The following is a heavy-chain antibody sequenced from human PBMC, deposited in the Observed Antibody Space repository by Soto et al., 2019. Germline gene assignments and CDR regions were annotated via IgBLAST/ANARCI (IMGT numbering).Heavy chain of an antibody. V-gene: IGHV1-69*08. CDR3: ARDRSLEGFGELLWVPFDY. Sequence: QVQLVQSGAEVKKPGSSVKVSCKASGGTFSSYTISWVRQAPGQGLEWMGRIIPILGIANYAQKFQGRVTITGDKTTSTAYMELSSLRSEDTAVYYCARDRSLEGFGELLWVPFDYWGQGTLVTVSS. J-gene: IGHJ4*02. CDR2: IIPILGIA. CDR1: GGTFSSYT. D-gene: IGHD3-10*01.